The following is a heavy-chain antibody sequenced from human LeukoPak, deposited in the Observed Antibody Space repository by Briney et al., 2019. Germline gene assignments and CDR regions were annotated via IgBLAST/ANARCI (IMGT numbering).Heavy chain of an antibody. J-gene: IGHJ3*01. D-gene: IGHD4-17*01. CDR3: GRDPNGDYVGAFEF. CDR1: GFTFSEYA. V-gene: IGHV3-23*01. CDR2: SSSGGANT. Sequence: GGSLRLSCAASGFTFSEYALVCVRQAPGKGLEWGSASSSGGANTLYADAVKGRFTISRDNSKNTLYLQMDSLTAEDTAVYFCGRDPNGDYVGAFEFWGHGTMVTVSS.